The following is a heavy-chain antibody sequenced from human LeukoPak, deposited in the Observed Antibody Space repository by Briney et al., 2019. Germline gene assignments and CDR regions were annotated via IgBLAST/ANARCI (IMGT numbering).Heavy chain of an antibody. CDR1: GYTFTTYN. Sequence: ASVKVSCKASGYTFTTYNINWVRQAPGQGLEWMGWISGYNGNTNYAQKLQGRVTMTTDTSTSTAYMELRSLRSDDTAVYYCARLRVIPSGYCSSTSCPWFDPWGQGTLVTVSS. D-gene: IGHD2-2*01. V-gene: IGHV1-18*01. CDR2: ISGYNGNT. CDR3: ARLRVIPSGYCSSTSCPWFDP. J-gene: IGHJ5*02.